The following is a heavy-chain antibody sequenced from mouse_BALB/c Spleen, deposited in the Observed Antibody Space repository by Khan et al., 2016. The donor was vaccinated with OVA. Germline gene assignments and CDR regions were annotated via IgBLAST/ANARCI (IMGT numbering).Heavy chain of an antibody. CDR2: ISYSGNT. CDR3: ARIQGGDFDY. CDR1: GYSITSDYA. Sequence: LQESGPGLVKPSQSLSLTCTVTGYSITSDYAWNWIRQFPGNKLEWMGYISYSGNTKYNPSLKSRISITQDTSKNQFFLQLNFVTIEDTATYYCARIQGGDFDYWGQGTTLTVSS. J-gene: IGHJ2*01. D-gene: IGHD3-2*02. V-gene: IGHV3-2*02.